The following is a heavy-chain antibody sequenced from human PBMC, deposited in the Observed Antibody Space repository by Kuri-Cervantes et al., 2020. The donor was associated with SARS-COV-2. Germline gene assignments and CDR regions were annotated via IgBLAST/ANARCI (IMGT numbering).Heavy chain of an antibody. CDR2: ISSSSNYI. D-gene: IGHD6-6*01. CDR1: GFNFSSYS. V-gene: IGHV3-21*01. Sequence: GESLKISCAASGFNFSSYSINWVRQAPGKGLEWVSFISSSSNYIYYADSLKGRFTISRDNAKNSLYLQMNSPRAEDTAVYYCARDGSRYSTSSFNYYYYMDVWGKGTTVTVSS. J-gene: IGHJ6*03. CDR3: ARDGSRYSTSSFNYYYYMDV.